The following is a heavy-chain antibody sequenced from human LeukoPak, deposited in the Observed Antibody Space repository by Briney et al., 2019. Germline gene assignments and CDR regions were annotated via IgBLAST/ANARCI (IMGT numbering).Heavy chain of an antibody. J-gene: IGHJ3*02. D-gene: IGHD3-10*01. Sequence: QPSETLSLTCAVSGASISSSDWWSWVRQPPGKGLEWIGEIYRTGSTNYNPSLKSRVTISVDKSKNQFSLKLSSVTAADTAVYYCASELWFGELSGATDAFDIWGQGTMVTVSS. CDR3: ASELWFGELSGATDAFDI. CDR2: IYRTGST. V-gene: IGHV4-4*02. CDR1: GASISSSDW.